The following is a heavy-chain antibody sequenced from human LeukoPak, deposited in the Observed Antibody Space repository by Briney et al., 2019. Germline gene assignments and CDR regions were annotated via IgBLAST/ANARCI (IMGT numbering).Heavy chain of an antibody. CDR1: GGSISNYF. V-gene: IGHV4-4*07. Sequence: SELLSLTCTVSGGSISNYFWSWLRQPAGKGLEWIGRIHDNGASNHNPSLKSRVTMSLDTSRNQVSLKLASVTAADTAVYYCALVGATTGFSFDYWGQGTLVTVSS. J-gene: IGHJ4*02. CDR2: IHDNGAS. D-gene: IGHD1-26*01. CDR3: ALVGATTGFSFDY.